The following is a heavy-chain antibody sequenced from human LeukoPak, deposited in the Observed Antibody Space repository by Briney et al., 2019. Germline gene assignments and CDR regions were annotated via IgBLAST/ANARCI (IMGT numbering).Heavy chain of an antibody. CDR1: GFTFSSYW. CDR2: IKQDGSEK. J-gene: IGHJ4*02. D-gene: IGHD3-10*01. V-gene: IGHV3-7*01. CDR3: ARNLPGSGSYPYGLGVD. Sequence: QPGGSLRLSCAASGFTFSSYWMSWVRQAPGKGLEWVANIKQDGSEKYYVDSVKGRFTISRDNAKNSLYLQMNSLRAEDTAVYYCARNLPGSGSYPYGLGVDWGQGTLVTASS.